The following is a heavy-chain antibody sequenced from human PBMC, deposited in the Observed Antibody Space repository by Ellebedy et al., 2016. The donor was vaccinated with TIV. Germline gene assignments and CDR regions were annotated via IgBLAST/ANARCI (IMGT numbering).Heavy chain of an antibody. D-gene: IGHD6-6*01. CDR1: RGTFSSYA. CDR3: ARDEEQLVLGSPKDV. J-gene: IGHJ6*04. Sequence: SVKVSXKASRGTFSSYAISWVRQAPGQGLEWMGGIIPIFGTANYAQKFQGRVTITADESTSTAYMELSSLRSEDTAVYYCARDEEQLVLGSPKDVWGKGTTVTVSS. CDR2: IIPIFGTA. V-gene: IGHV1-69*13.